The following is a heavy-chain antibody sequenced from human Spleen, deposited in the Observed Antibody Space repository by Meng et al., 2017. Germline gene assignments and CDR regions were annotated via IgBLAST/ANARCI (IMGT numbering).Heavy chain of an antibody. D-gene: IGHD2-8*01. J-gene: IGHJ6*02. V-gene: IGHV1-46*01. Sequence: ASVKVSCKASGYTFTSYYMHWVRQAPGQGLEWMGIINPSGGSTSYAQKFQGRVTMTRDTSTSTVYMELSSLRYEDTAVYYCARDLMMVFESLSFYGMDVWGQGTTVTVSS. CDR3: ARDLMMVFESLSFYGMDV. CDR2: INPSGGST. CDR1: GYTFTSYY.